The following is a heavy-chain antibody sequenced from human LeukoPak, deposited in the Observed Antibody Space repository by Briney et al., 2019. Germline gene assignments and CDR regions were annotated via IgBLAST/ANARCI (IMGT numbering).Heavy chain of an antibody. CDR1: GFTVSSNY. J-gene: IGHJ4*02. V-gene: IGHV3-53*04. D-gene: IGHD1-26*01. CDR3: ARVPSVGAIYFDY. CDR2: IHSGGST. Sequence: GGSLRLSCAASGFTVSSNYMSWVRQAPGKGLEWVSVIHSGGSTYYAGSVKGRFTISRHNSKNTLYLQMNSLRAEDTAVYYCARVPSVGAIYFDYWGQGTLVTVSS.